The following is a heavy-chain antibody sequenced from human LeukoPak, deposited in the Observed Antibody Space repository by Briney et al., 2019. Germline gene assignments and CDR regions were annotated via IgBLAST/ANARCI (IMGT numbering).Heavy chain of an antibody. CDR1: GFTFSSYG. D-gene: IGHD2-15*01. Sequence: PGGSLRLSCAASGFTFSSYGTHWVRQAPGKGLEWVAFIRYDGSNKYYADSVKGRFTISRDNSKNTLYLRMNSLRAEDTAVYYCAKAPVTTCSGAYCYPFDYWGQGTLVTVSS. CDR2: IRYDGSNK. CDR3: AKAPVTTCSGAYCYPFDY. J-gene: IGHJ4*02. V-gene: IGHV3-30*02.